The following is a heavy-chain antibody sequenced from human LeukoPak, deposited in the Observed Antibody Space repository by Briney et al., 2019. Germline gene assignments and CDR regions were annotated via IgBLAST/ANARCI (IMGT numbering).Heavy chain of an antibody. Sequence: SETLSLTCTVSGGSISGSSYYWGWIRQPPGKGLEWIGSIYYSGSTYYNPSLKSRVTISVDTSKNQFSLKLSSVTAADTAVYYCARVADCSGGSCYSPWFDPWGQGTLVTVSS. CDR3: ARVADCSGGSCYSPWFDP. J-gene: IGHJ5*02. CDR1: GGSISGSSYY. D-gene: IGHD2-15*01. CDR2: IYYSGST. V-gene: IGHV4-39*07.